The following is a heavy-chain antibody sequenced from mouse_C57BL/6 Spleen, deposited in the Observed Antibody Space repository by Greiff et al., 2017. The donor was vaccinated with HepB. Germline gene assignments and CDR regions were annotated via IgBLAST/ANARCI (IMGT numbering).Heavy chain of an antibody. J-gene: IGHJ3*01. D-gene: IGHD2-3*01. V-gene: IGHV1-39*01. CDR3: ASAVNGYYVRLFAY. Sequence: VQLKESGPGLVKPGASVKISCEASGYSFTVYNMTWVRQSNGKSLEWIGVINPNYGTTSYNQKFKGKATLTGDHASSTAYMQLNSLTSEDSAVYYCASAVNGYYVRLFAYWGQGTLLTVSA. CDR2: INPNYGTT. CDR1: GYSFTVYN.